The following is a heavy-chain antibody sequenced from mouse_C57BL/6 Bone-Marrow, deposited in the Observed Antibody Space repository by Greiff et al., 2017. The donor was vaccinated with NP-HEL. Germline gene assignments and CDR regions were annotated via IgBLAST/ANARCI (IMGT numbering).Heavy chain of an antibody. CDR2: ITVKSDNYGA. V-gene: IGHV13-2*01. D-gene: IGHD2-12*01. CDR1: GFTFSNYR. Sequence: VQLVETGGGLVRPGNSLKLSCVTSGFTFSNYRMHWLRQPPGKRLEWIAVITVKSDNYGANDAVSVKGRFAISREDSKSSVYLVMNRLREDYTATYVCSVLLHWYFDVWGTGTTVTVSS. CDR3: SVLLHWYFDV. J-gene: IGHJ1*03.